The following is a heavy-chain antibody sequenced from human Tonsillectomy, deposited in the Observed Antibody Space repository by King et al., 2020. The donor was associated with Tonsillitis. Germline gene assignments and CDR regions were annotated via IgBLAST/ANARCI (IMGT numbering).Heavy chain of an antibody. V-gene: IGHV4-39*01. CDR3: ARLDGDNYYYGMDV. J-gene: IGHJ6*02. Sequence: MQLQESGPGLVKPSETLSLTCTASGGSISSSSYYWGWIRQPPGKGLEWIGSIYYSGSTYYNPSLKSRVTISVDTSKNQFSLKLSSVTAADTAVYYCARLDGDNYYYGMDVWGQGTTVTVSS. CDR2: IYYSGST. CDR1: GGSISSSSYY. D-gene: IGHD4-17*01.